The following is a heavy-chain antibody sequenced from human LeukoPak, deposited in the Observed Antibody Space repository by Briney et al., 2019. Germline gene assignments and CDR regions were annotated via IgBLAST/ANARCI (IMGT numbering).Heavy chain of an antibody. CDR2: IKQDGSEK. J-gene: IGHJ3*02. CDR3: ARDSEGSTSWWNDAFDI. V-gene: IGHV3-7*01. CDR1: GFTFSSYW. D-gene: IGHD2-2*01. Sequence: PGGSLRLSCAASGFTFSSYWMSWVRQAPGKGLEWVANIKQDGSEKYYVDSVKGRFTISRDNAKNSLYLQMNSLRAEDTAVYYCARDSEGSTSWWNDAFDIWGQGTMVTVSS.